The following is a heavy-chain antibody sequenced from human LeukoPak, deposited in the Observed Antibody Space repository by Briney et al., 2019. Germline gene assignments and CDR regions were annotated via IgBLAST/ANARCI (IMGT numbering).Heavy chain of an antibody. D-gene: IGHD3-10*01. CDR3: ARLGTSGYYFDY. J-gene: IGHJ4*02. Sequence: PSETLSLTCAVSGGSISSGGYYWSWIRQPPGKGLEWIGFIYYSGSTNYNPSLKSRVTISVDTSKNQFSLKLSSVTAADTAVYYCARLGTSGYYFDYWGQGTLVTVSS. CDR2: IYYSGST. V-gene: IGHV4-61*08. CDR1: GGSISSGGYY.